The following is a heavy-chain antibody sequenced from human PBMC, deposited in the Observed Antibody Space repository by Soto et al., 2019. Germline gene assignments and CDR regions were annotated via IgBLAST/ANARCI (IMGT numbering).Heavy chain of an antibody. CDR2: ISYDGSNK. Sequence: GWSLRLSCAASVFTFSSYGMHWVRQAPGKGLEWVAVISYDGSNKYYADSVKGRFTISRDNSKNTLYLQMNSLRAEDTAVYYCARATVYDSFDYWGQGTLVTVSS. CDR3: ARATVYDSFDY. CDR1: VFTFSSYG. D-gene: IGHD5-12*01. J-gene: IGHJ4*02. V-gene: IGHV3-30*03.